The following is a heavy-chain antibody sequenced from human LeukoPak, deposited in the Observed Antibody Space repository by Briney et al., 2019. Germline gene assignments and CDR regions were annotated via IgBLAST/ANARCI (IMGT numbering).Heavy chain of an antibody. J-gene: IGHJ4*02. CDR1: GGSFSGYY. Sequence: KPSETLSLTCAVYGGSFSGYYWSWIRQPPGKGLEWIGEINHSGSTNYNPSLKSRVTISVDTSKNQFSLKLSSVTAADTAVYYCARGQVGVLDYWGQGALVTVSS. CDR2: INHSGST. D-gene: IGHD2-2*01. CDR3: ARGQVGVLDY. V-gene: IGHV4-34*01.